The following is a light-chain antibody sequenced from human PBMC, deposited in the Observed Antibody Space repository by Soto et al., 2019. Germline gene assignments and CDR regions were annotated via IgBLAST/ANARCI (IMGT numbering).Light chain of an antibody. Sequence: EIVLTQSPGTLSLSPGERATLSCRASQSVSSNYLAWYQQKPGQAPRLLIYGASSRATGIPDRFSGSGSGTDFTLTISRLEPEDFAVYHCLQYGSSPLTFGGGTKVEMK. V-gene: IGKV3-20*01. J-gene: IGKJ4*01. CDR2: GAS. CDR1: QSVSSNY. CDR3: LQYGSSPLT.